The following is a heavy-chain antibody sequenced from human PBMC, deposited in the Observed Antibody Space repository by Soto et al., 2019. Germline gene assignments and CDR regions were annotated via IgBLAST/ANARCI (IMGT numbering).Heavy chain of an antibody. CDR1: GYAFITYA. CDR2: ISPSNDNS. D-gene: IGHD1-7*01. CDR3: SREGANTGTSDY. J-gene: IGHJ4*02. V-gene: IGHV1-18*01. Sequence: QVQMVQSGAEVKKPGTSVKVSCKASGYAFITYAVTWVRQATGEGLEWMGWISPSNDNSYSAQKFQDRVTMSTETSTNTANMELRRFISEDTSVYYCSREGANTGTSDYWGQGTLVTVSS.